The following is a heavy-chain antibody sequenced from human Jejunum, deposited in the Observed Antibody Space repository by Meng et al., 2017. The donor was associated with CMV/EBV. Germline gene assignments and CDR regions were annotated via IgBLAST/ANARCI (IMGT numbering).Heavy chain of an antibody. CDR3: LRGCLNGFDP. V-gene: IGHV3-19*01. D-gene: IGHD4/OR15-4a*01. CDR2: VSWTGSRT. Sequence: CAASGFAFSNSCMSRVPRDAGKWLEWVSHVSWTGSRTHYADCVTGRFTISRDNSTHTVYLQLNGLRPVDTSVYYCLRGCLNGFDPWGQGTLVTVSS. J-gene: IGHJ5*02. CDR1: GFAFSNSC.